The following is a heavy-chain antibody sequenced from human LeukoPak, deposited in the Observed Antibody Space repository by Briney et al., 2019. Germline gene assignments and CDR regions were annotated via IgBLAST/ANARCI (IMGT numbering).Heavy chain of an antibody. CDR3: ASDFGY. Sequence: PSETLSLTCTVSGGSISSISSYFWTWIRQPPGKGLEWIGLIYTSGSTNYNPSLKSRVTMSLDTSKNQFSLKLTSVTAADTAVYYCASDFGYWGQGTLVTVSS. J-gene: IGHJ4*02. CDR1: GGSISSISSYF. V-gene: IGHV4-4*07. D-gene: IGHD3-10*01. CDR2: IYTSGST.